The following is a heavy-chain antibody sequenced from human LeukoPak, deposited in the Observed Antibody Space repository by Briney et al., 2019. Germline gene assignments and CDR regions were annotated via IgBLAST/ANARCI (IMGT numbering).Heavy chain of an antibody. CDR3: ARVLPFSYSSGWDAFDI. V-gene: IGHV1-18*01. CDR1: GYTFTSYG. CDR2: ISAYNGNT. Sequence: GASVKVSCKASGYTFTSYGISWVRQAPGQGLEWMGWISAYNGNTNYAQKLQGRVTMTTDTSTSTAYMELRSLRSDDTAVYYCARVLPFSYSSGWDAFDIWGQGTMVTVSS. J-gene: IGHJ3*02. D-gene: IGHD6-19*01.